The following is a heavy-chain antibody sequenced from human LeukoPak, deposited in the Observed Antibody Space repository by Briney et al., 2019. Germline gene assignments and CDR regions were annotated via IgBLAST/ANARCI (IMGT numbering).Heavy chain of an antibody. J-gene: IGHJ4*02. D-gene: IGHD5-12*01. CDR3: ARDSARYSGYDFGDFDY. CDR1: GGTFSSYA. CDR2: IIPIFGTA. V-gene: IGHV1-69*13. Sequence: RASVTVSCTASGGTFSSYAIRWVRQAPGQGLEWMGGIIPIFGTANYAQKFQGRVTITADESTSTAYMELSSLRSEDTAVYYCARDSARYSGYDFGDFDYWGQGTLVTVSS.